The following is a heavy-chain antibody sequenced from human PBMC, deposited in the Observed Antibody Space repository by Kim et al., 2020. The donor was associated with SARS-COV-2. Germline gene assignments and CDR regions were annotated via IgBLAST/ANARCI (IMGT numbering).Heavy chain of an antibody. D-gene: IGHD5-18*01. CDR2: IYYSGST. J-gene: IGHJ4*02. V-gene: IGHV4-59*08. CDR3: ARVGYSYGFYFDY. CDR1: GGSISSYY. Sequence: SETLSLTCTVSGGSISSYYWSWIRQPPGKGLEWIGYIYYSGSTNYNPSLKSRVTISVDTSKNQFSLKLSSVTAADTAVYYCARVGYSYGFYFDYWGQGTLVTVSS.